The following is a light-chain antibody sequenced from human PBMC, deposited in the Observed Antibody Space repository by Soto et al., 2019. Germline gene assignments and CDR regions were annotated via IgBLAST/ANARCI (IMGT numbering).Light chain of an antibody. V-gene: IGKV1-33*01. CDR2: DSS. CDR1: QDITNY. CDR3: QQYDTLPLT. Sequence: DIQMTQSPSSLSASVGDRVTIICHASQDITNYLNWYQQKPGKAPKLLIHDSSNLETGVPSRFSGSGSGTYFSFTISSLQPEDIATYYCQQYDTLPLTFGQGTRLEIK. J-gene: IGKJ5*01.